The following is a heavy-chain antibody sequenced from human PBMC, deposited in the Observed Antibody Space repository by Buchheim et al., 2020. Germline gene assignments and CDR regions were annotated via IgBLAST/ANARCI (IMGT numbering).Heavy chain of an antibody. J-gene: IGHJ4*02. CDR2: INQDGSEK. CDR1: GFTFSSYW. D-gene: IGHD6-19*01. CDR3: ARGPLGPYSSGWYTGDY. Sequence: EVQLVESGGGLVQPGGSLRLSCAASGFTFSSYWMSWVRQAPGKGLEWVANINQDGSEKYYVDSVKGRFTISRDNAKNSLYLQMNSLRAEDTAVYYCARGPLGPYSSGWYTGDYWGQGTL. V-gene: IGHV3-7*04.